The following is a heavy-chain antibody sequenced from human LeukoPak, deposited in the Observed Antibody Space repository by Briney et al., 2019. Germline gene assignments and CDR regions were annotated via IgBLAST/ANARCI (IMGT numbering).Heavy chain of an antibody. Sequence: ASVKVSCKASGYTFTGYYMHWVRQAPGQGLEWMGWISGYNGNTNYAQKLQGRVTMTTDTSTSTAYMELRSLRSDDTAVYYCARGPWDSSGYYLDNWFDPWGQGTLVTVSS. D-gene: IGHD3-22*01. CDR1: GYTFTGYY. V-gene: IGHV1-18*04. CDR3: ARGPWDSSGYYLDNWFDP. J-gene: IGHJ5*02. CDR2: ISGYNGNT.